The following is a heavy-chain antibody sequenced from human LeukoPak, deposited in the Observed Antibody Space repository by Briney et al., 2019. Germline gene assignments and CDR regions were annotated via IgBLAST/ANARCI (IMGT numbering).Heavy chain of an antibody. Sequence: ASVKVSCKASGYTFTGYYMHWVRQAPGQGLEWMGWINPNSGGTNYAQKFQGRVTTTRDTSISTAYMELSRLRSDDTAVYYCASDGGGYCSSTSCYNNFDYWGQGTLVTVSS. CDR1: GYTFTGYY. V-gene: IGHV1-2*02. J-gene: IGHJ4*02. CDR3: ASDGGGYCSSTSCYNNFDY. CDR2: INPNSGGT. D-gene: IGHD2-2*02.